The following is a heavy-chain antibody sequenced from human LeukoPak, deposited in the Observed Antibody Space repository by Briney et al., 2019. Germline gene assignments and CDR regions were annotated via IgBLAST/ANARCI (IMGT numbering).Heavy chain of an antibody. CDR3: AKDSGSSPEYYFDY. Sequence: GGSLRLSCAASGVTLSSYAMSWARQAPGKGLEWVSGISSSGSGGNTYYADSVKGRFTISRDNSKNTLYLQMNSLRAEDTAVYYCAKDSGSSPEYYFDYWGQGTLVTVSS. CDR2: ISSSGSGGNT. D-gene: IGHD1-26*01. CDR1: GVTLSSYA. V-gene: IGHV3-23*01. J-gene: IGHJ4*02.